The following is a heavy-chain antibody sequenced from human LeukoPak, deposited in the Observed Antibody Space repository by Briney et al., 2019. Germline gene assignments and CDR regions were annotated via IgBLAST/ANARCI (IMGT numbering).Heavy chain of an antibody. CDR1: GGTFSGYA. J-gene: IGHJ3*02. Sequence: GASVKVSCKASGGTFSGYAISWVRQAPGQGLEWMGGIIPIFGTANYAQKFQGRVTITADESTSTAYMELSSLRSEDTAVYYCARGYFRDQLLYDPTYDAFDIWGQGTMVTVSS. CDR2: IIPIFGTA. V-gene: IGHV1-69*13. D-gene: IGHD2-2*02. CDR3: ARGYFRDQLLYDPTYDAFDI.